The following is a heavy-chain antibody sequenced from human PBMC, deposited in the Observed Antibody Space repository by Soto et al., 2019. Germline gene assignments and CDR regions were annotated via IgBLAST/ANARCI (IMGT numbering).Heavy chain of an antibody. CDR2: IYYSGTT. J-gene: IGHJ3*02. V-gene: IGHV4-59*01. D-gene: IGHD1-26*01. Sequence: SETLSLTCTVSSGSIGTYFWSWIRQPPGKGLEWIGYIYYSGTTNYNPSLKSRVTIFLDTSKNQFSLRLSSVTAADTAVYYCARGRGGTYDAFDIWGQGTLVTVSS. CDR1: SGSIGTYF. CDR3: ARGRGGTYDAFDI.